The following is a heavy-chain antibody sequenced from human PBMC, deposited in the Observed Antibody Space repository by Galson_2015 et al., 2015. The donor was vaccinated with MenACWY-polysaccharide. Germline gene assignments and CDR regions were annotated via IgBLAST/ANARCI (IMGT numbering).Heavy chain of an antibody. Sequence: SLRLSCAASGFTFSSYWMDWVRQAPGKGLVWVSRLNSDGSSTSYADSVKGRFTISRDNAKNTLYLQMNSLRAEDTAVYYCAKEGGWTRDFDYWDQGTLVTVSS. J-gene: IGHJ4*02. D-gene: IGHD6-19*01. CDR2: LNSDGSST. CDR3: AKEGGWTRDFDY. V-gene: IGHV3-74*01. CDR1: GFTFSSYW.